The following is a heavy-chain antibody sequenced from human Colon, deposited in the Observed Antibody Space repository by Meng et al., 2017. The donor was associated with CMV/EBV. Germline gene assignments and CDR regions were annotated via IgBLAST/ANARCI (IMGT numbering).Heavy chain of an antibody. D-gene: IGHD3-3*02. CDR3: AKDGRIFGVVSFDY. J-gene: IGHJ4*02. V-gene: IGHV4-39*07. CDR2: ICYTGLT. Sequence: GSLRLSCSVSGVSISTTNYCWGWIRQPPGKGLEWIGSICYTGLTYYNPSLKSRVTISADTSKNQLSLRLSSVTAADTAVHYCAKDGRIFGVVSFDYWGQGTLVTVSS. CDR1: GVSISTTNYC.